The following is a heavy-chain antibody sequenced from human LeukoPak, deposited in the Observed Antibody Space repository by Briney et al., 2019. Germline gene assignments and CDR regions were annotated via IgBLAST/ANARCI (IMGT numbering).Heavy chain of an antibody. CDR3: SKGPGMAARPRYFDY. Sequence: GGSLRLSCAASGFTFSSYAMTWVRQAPGKGLEWVSAISGSSGSTYYADSVKARFTISRANSKKTLYLQMNSLRAEDTAVYYCSKGPGMAARPRYFDYWGQGTLVTVSS. D-gene: IGHD6-6*01. CDR1: GFTFSSYA. CDR2: ISGSSGST. V-gene: IGHV3-23*01. J-gene: IGHJ4*02.